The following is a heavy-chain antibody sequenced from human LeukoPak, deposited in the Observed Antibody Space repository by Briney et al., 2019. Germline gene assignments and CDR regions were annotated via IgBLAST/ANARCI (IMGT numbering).Heavy chain of an antibody. CDR2: IHYSGST. CDR3: AREELRSISRYYYYAMDV. J-gene: IGHJ6*02. V-gene: IGHV4-61*01. CDR1: GGSVSSATSY. Sequence: SETLSLTCTVSGGSVSSATSYWSWIRQPPGKGLEWIGYIHYSGSTNFNSSLKSRVTISLDTAKNQFSLKLSSVTAADTAVYYCAREELRSISRYYYYAMDVWGQGTTVTVS. D-gene: IGHD3-3*02.